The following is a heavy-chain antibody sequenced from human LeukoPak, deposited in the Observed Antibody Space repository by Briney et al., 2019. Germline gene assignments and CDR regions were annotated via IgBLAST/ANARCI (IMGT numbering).Heavy chain of an antibody. J-gene: IGHJ5*02. CDR2: FDPEDGET. CDR3: AKDLPQTGTPNWFDP. D-gene: IGHD1-7*01. V-gene: IGHV1-24*01. Sequence: ASVKVSCKVSGYTLTELSMHWVRQAPGKGLEWMGGFDPEDGETIYAQKFQGRVTMTEDTSTDTAYMELSSLRAEDTAVYYCAKDLPQTGTPNWFDPWGQGTLVTVSS. CDR1: GYTLTELS.